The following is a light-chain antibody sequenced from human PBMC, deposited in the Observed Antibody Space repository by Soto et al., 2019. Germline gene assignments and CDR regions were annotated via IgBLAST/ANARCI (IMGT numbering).Light chain of an antibody. V-gene: IGKV1-33*01. CDR2: DAS. Sequence: DIQMTQSPSFLSASVGDRVTITCQASQDITTSLNWYQQKPGKAPKLLMYDASNLETGVPSRYSGSGSGTDFTFTISSLQAEDIATYYCQQSYSTPLTFGGGTKVEIK. CDR1: QDITTS. J-gene: IGKJ4*01. CDR3: QQSYSTPLT.